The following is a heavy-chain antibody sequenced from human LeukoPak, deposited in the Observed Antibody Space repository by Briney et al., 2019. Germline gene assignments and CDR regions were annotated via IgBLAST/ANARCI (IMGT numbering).Heavy chain of an antibody. J-gene: IGHJ4*02. D-gene: IGHD2-2*01. Sequence: PSETLSLTCAVYGGSFSGYYGSWIRQPPGKGLEWIGGINHSGGTNYNPSLKSRVTISVDTSKKQFSLKLRSVTAADTAVYYCARQTASSTSFRFDYWGQGTLVTASS. V-gene: IGHV4-34*01. CDR3: ARQTASSTSFRFDY. CDR2: INHSGGT. CDR1: GGSFSGYY.